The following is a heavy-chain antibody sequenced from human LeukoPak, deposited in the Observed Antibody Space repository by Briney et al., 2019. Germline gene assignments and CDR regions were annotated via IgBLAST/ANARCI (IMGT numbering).Heavy chain of an antibody. CDR1: GFSFSNYG. Sequence: PGGSLRLSCAASGFSFSNYGMHWIRQAPGKGLEWVAVIAFGGSNEYYPDSVKGRFTISRDNSKNTLFLQMNSLRAEDTAVYYCAKSGGRSGYPEYYFEYWGQGTLVTVSS. J-gene: IGHJ4*02. V-gene: IGHV3-30*18. CDR3: AKSGGRSGYPEYYFEY. D-gene: IGHD3-3*01. CDR2: IAFGGSNE.